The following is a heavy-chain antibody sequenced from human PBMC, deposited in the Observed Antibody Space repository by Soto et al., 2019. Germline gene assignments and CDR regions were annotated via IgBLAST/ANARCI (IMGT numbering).Heavy chain of an antibody. CDR1: GYSFTNFH. CDR2: IDPSGGIT. J-gene: IGHJ4*02. CDR3: ERDVIGHDNYETIGYYFDQ. D-gene: IGHD3-22*01. V-gene: IGHV1-46*01. Sequence: QVQLSQFGAEVKKPGASVKVSCKASGYSFTNFHINWVRQAPGQCLEWLGMIDPSGGITSDAQRPQRRITMTRDASTSTVDMELRSLTSEDTAVYYCERDVIGHDNYETIGYYFDQWGQGNLVNVSS.